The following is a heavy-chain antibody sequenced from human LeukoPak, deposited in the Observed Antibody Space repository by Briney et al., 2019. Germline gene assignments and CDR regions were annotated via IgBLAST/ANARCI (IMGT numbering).Heavy chain of an antibody. V-gene: IGHV4-59*08. D-gene: IGHD3-3*01. Sequence: SETLSLTCTDSGGSISSYYWSWIRQPPGKGLEWIGYIHYSGSTNYNPSLKSRVTISVDTSKNQFSLRLSSVTAADTAVYYCARHYDFWCAYPNFFDYWGQGTLVTVSS. CDR1: GGSISSYY. CDR3: ARHYDFWCAYPNFFDY. J-gene: IGHJ4*02. CDR2: IHYSGST.